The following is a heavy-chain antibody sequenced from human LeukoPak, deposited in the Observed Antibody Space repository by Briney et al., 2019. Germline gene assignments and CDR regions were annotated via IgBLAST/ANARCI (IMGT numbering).Heavy chain of an antibody. Sequence: GGSLRLSCAASGFTFSSYAMSWVRQAPGKGLEWVSAISGSGGSTYYADSVKGRFTISRDNSKNTLYLQMNSLRAEDTAAYYCAKGRAYYYGSGSEAWGQGTLVTVSS. CDR1: GFTFSSYA. V-gene: IGHV3-23*01. CDR2: ISGSGGST. J-gene: IGHJ5*02. CDR3: AKGRAYYYGSGSEA. D-gene: IGHD3-10*01.